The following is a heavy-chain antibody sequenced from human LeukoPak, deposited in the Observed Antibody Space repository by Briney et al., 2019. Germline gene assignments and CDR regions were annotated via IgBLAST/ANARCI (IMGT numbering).Heavy chain of an antibody. D-gene: IGHD1-1*01. CDR2: IWYDGSNK. Sequence: GGSLRLSCAASGFTFSSYGMHWVRQAPGKGLEWVAVIWYDGSNKYYADSVKGRFTISRDNAKNSLYLQMNSLRAEDTAVYYCARDGNWNDYLDYWGQGTLVTVSS. J-gene: IGHJ4*02. CDR3: ARDGNWNDYLDY. CDR1: GFTFSSYG. V-gene: IGHV3-33*01.